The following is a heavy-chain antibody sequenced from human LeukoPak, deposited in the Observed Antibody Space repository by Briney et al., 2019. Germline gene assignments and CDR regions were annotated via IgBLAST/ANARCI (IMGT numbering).Heavy chain of an antibody. Sequence: PGGSLRLSCAASGFTFGDYAMHWVRQAPGKGLEWVSGTSWDRGSIDYADSVKGRFPISRDNAKNSLYLQMNSLRADDTALYSCAKDFLYSSSSFDFWGQGTLVTVPP. CDR3: AKDFLYSSSSFDF. D-gene: IGHD6-13*01. CDR2: TSWDRGSI. V-gene: IGHV3-9*01. J-gene: IGHJ4*02. CDR1: GFTFGDYA.